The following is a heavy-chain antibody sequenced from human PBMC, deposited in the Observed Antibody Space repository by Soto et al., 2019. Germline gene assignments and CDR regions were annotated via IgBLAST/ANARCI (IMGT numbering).Heavy chain of an antibody. CDR3: ARDFTGWPPDGVDS. CDR2: ISAYNGNT. Sequence: ASVKVSFKASGYTFTSYGIIWVRQVPGQGLEWMGWISAYNGNTNYAQNLRGRVTMTTDASTSTAYMELRSLRYDDTAMYYCARDFTGWPPDGVDSWGQGTQVTVSS. CDR1: GYTFTSYG. J-gene: IGHJ4*02. D-gene: IGHD3-16*01. V-gene: IGHV1-18*01.